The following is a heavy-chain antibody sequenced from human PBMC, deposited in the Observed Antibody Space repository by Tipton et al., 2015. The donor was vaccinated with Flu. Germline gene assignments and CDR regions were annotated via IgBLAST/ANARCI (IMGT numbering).Heavy chain of an antibody. Sequence: QLVQPGAEVKKPGASVKVSCKASGYTFTSYDINWVRQATGQGLEWMGWMNPNSGNTGYAQKFQGRVTMTRNTSISTAYMELSSLRSEDTAVYYCARGEYDFWSGYRTYYFDYWGQGTLVTVSS. J-gene: IGHJ4*02. CDR2: MNPNSGNT. D-gene: IGHD3-3*01. V-gene: IGHV1-8*01. CDR3: ARGEYDFWSGYRTYYFDY. CDR1: GYTFTSYD.